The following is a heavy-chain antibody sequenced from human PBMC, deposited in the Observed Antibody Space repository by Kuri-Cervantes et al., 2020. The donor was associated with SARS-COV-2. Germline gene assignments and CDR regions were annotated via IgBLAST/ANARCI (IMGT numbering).Heavy chain of an antibody. J-gene: IGHJ4*02. V-gene: IGHV1-69*06. CDR3: ASAWVGDEYYFDY. D-gene: IGHD4-17*01. CDR1: GFTFSSYA. Sequence: GGSLRLSCSASGFTFSSYAISWVRQAPGQGLEWMGGIIPIFGTANYAQKFQGRVTITADKSTSTAYMEPSSLRSEDTAVYYCASAWVGDEYYFDYWGQETLVTVTS. CDR2: IIPIFGTA.